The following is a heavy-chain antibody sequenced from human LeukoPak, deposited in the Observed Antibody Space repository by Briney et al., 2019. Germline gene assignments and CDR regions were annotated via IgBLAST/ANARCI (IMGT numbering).Heavy chain of an antibody. Sequence: PGGSLRLSCAASGFTFSSHEMNWVRQAPGKGLEWVSYISSSGSTIYYADSVMGRFTISRDNAKNSLYLQMNSLRAEDTAVYYCARVGWGYSYGTATDYWGQGTLVTVSS. V-gene: IGHV3-48*03. CDR3: ARVGWGYSYGTATDY. CDR1: GFTFSSHE. CDR2: ISSSGSTI. D-gene: IGHD5-18*01. J-gene: IGHJ4*02.